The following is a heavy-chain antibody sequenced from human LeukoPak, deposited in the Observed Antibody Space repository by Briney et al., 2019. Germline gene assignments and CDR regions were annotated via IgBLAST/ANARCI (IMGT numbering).Heavy chain of an antibody. J-gene: IGHJ4*02. Sequence: AGSLRLSCAASGFTFISYAMSWVRQAPGKGLEWVSAISGSGGSTYYADSVKGRFTISRDNSKNTLYLQMNRLRAEDTAVYYCAKDRMDYTDYWGQGTLVTVSS. CDR3: AKDRMDYTDY. V-gene: IGHV3-23*01. CDR1: GFTFISYA. CDR2: ISGSGGST. D-gene: IGHD3-3*01.